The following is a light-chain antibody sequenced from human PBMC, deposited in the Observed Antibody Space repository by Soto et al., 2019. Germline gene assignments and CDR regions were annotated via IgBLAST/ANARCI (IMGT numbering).Light chain of an antibody. CDR1: QGISSY. J-gene: IGKJ4*01. Sequence: DIQLTQSPSFLSASVGDRVTITCRASQGISSYLAWYQQKPGKAPKVLIYAASSLQSGVPSRFSGSGSGTDFTLTISSLQPEDFAIYYCQQSYSNSLTFGGGTKVDIK. CDR3: QQSYSNSLT. CDR2: AAS. V-gene: IGKV1-39*01.